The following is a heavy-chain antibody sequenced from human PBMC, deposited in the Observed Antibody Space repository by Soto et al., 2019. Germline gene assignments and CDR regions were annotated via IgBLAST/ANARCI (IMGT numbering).Heavy chain of an antibody. CDR3: ARDCFILFTLGGVIVRAPNAFDI. V-gene: IGHV1-18*01. CDR2: ISAYNGNT. J-gene: IGHJ3*02. Sequence: ASVKVSCKASGYTFTSYGISWVRQAPGQGLEWMGWISAYNGNTNYAQKLQGRVTMTTDTSTGTAYMELRSLRSDDTAVYYCARDCFILFTLGGVIVRAPNAFDIGGKGTMVTVS. CDR1: GYTFTSYG. D-gene: IGHD3-16*02.